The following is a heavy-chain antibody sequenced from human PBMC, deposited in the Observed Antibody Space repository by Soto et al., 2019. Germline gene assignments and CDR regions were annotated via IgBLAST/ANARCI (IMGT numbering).Heavy chain of an antibody. V-gene: IGHV3-7*01. J-gene: IGHJ4*02. CDR2: INQDGSEK. Sequence: EVQLVESGGGLVQPGGSLRLSCAASGFTFSSYWMDWVRQAPGKGLEWVVNINQDGSEKHYVDSVKGRFTISRDNAKNSLYLQMSSLTAEDSALYYCSTSLDYWGQGTLVTVSS. CDR1: GFTFSSYW. CDR3: STSLDY.